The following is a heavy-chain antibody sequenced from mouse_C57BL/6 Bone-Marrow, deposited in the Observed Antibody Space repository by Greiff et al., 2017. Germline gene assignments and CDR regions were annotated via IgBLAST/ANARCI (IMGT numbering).Heavy chain of an antibody. CDR3: ARGAD. CDR1: GYAFSSYW. J-gene: IGHJ3*01. Sequence: VQLQESGAELVKPGASVKISCKASGYAFSSYWMYWVKQRPGKGLEWIGQIFPGDGYTNYNGKFKGKVTLAEDKSSSTAYMQLSRLTSEDSAVYFCARGADWGQGTLVTVSA. V-gene: IGHV1-80*01. CDR2: IFPGDGYT.